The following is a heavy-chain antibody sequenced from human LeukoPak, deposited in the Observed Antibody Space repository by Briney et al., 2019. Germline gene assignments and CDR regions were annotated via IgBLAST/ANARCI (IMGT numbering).Heavy chain of an antibody. CDR2: IYYSGST. Sequence: SETLSLTCTVSGGSISSYYWSWIRQPPGKGLEWIGYIYYSGSTNYNPSLKSRVTISVDTSKNQFSLKLSSVTAADTAVYYCARVRDILTGYYDAFDIWGQGTMVTVSS. D-gene: IGHD3-9*01. V-gene: IGHV4-59*01. CDR3: ARVRDILTGYYDAFDI. CDR1: GGSISSYY. J-gene: IGHJ3*02.